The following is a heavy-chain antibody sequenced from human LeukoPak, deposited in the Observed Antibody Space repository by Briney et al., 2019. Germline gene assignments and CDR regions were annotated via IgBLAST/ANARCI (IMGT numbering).Heavy chain of an antibody. CDR2: INPNSGDT. CDR3: ARDAIYCSSTSCYLVY. V-gene: IGHV1-2*02. D-gene: IGHD2-2*01. CDR1: GYTFTGYY. J-gene: IGHJ4*02. Sequence: ASVKVSCKASGYTFTGYYMHWVRQAPGQGLEWMGWINPNSGDTNYAQKFQGRVTMTRDTSISTAYMELRRLRSDDTALYYYARDAIYCSSTSCYLVYWGQGTLVTVSS.